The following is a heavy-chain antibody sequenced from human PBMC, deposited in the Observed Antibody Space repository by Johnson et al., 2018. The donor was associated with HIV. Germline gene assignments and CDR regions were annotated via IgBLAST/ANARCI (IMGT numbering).Heavy chain of an antibody. Sequence: QVQVVESGGGVVQPGRSLRLSCVASRFTFSSYALHWVRQAPGKGLEWVAFIRYDGSNKYYTESVKGRFTISRDNSKNTLYLQMNSLRTEDTAVYYCAKGLTGYSGYEKGGHAFDIWGQGTMVTVSS. CDR3: AKGLTGYSGYEKGGHAFDI. CDR1: RFTFSSYA. V-gene: IGHV3-30*02. CDR2: IRYDGSNK. D-gene: IGHD5-12*01. J-gene: IGHJ3*02.